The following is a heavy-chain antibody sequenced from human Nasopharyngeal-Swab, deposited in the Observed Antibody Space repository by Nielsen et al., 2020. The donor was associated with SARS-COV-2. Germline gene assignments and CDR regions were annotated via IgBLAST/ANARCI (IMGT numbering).Heavy chain of an antibody. J-gene: IGHJ4*02. CDR2: ISAYNGNT. V-gene: IGHV1-18*01. D-gene: IGHD3-22*01. CDR1: AYTFTSYG. CDR3: AREFSPYDSSGYSDY. Sequence: ASVKVSCKASAYTFTSYGISWVRQAPGQGLEWMGWISAYNGNTNYAQKLQGRVTMTTDKSTSTAYMELRSLRSDDTAVYYCAREFSPYDSSGYSDYWGQGTLVTVSS.